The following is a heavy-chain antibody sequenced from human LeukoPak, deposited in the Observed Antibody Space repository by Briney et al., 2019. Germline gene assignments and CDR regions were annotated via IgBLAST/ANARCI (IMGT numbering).Heavy chain of an antibody. CDR1: GGSISSGTYY. CDR3: ARTAVSGWDSYGYYYYYYMDV. Sequence: PSETLSLTCTVSGGSISSGTYYWSWIRQPAGKGLEWIGRIFTYGSTDYNPSLKSRVTISVDTSKNQFSLKLSSVTAADTAVYYCARTAVSGWDSYGYYYYYYMDVWGKGTTVTVSS. CDR2: IFTYGST. J-gene: IGHJ6*03. V-gene: IGHV4-61*02. D-gene: IGHD5-18*01.